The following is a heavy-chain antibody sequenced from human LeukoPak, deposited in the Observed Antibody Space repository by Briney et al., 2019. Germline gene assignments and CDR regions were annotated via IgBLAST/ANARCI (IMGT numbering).Heavy chain of an antibody. Sequence: PGGSLRLSCAASGFTFSNYEMDWVRQAPGKGLEGLSYISSRDRTIYYADSVKGRFTISRDNAKSSLFLQMNSLRAEDTAAYYCARGGYTYDYWGQGTLVTVSS. D-gene: IGHD5-18*01. J-gene: IGHJ4*02. CDR1: GFTFSNYE. CDR2: ISSRDRTI. V-gene: IGHV3-48*03. CDR3: ARGGYTYDY.